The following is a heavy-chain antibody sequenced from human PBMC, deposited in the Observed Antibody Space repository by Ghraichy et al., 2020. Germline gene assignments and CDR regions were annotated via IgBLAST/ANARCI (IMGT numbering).Heavy chain of an antibody. D-gene: IGHD1-26*01. V-gene: IGHV3-53*04. Sequence: GGSLRLSCAASGFTVSSNYMSWVRQAPGKGLEWVSVIYSGGSTYYADSVKGRFTISRHNSKNTLYLQMNSLRAEDTAVYYCARGPTARSGRYYYFDYWGQGTLVTVSS. CDR3: ARGPTARSGRYYYFDY. CDR2: IYSGGST. CDR1: GFTVSSNY. J-gene: IGHJ4*02.